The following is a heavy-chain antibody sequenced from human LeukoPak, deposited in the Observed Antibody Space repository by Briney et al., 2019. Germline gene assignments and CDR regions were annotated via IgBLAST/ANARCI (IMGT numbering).Heavy chain of an antibody. Sequence: SETLSLTCTVSGGSISSYYWSWIRQPPGKGLEWIGYIYYSGSTNYNPSLKSRVTISVDTSKNQFSLKLSSVTAADTAVYYCARVGASGSGSYYNRAFDIWGQGTMVTVSS. D-gene: IGHD3-10*01. J-gene: IGHJ3*02. CDR2: IYYSGST. CDR3: ARVGASGSGSYYNRAFDI. CDR1: GGSISSYY. V-gene: IGHV4-59*08.